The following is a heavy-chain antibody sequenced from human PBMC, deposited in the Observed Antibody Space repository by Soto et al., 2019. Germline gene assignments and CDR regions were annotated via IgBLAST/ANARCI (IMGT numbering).Heavy chain of an antibody. CDR2: INGGNGNT. CDR3: ARDSGVRGPSGDLDY. Sequence: ASVKVSCKASGYTFTSYAMHWVRQAPGQRLEWMGWINGGNGNTKYSQKFQGRVTITRDTSATTAYMELSRLTSEDKAVYYCARDSGVRGPSGDLDYWGQGTLVTVSS. J-gene: IGHJ4*02. V-gene: IGHV1-3*01. CDR1: GYTFTSYA. D-gene: IGHD2-21*02.